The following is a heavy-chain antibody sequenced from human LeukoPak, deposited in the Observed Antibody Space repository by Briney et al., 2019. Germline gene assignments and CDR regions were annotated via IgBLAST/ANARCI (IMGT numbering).Heavy chain of an antibody. CDR3: AKSGSGWYGGGFDY. Sequence: PGGSLRLSCAASGFTFSSYAMSWVRQAPGKGLEWFSAISGSGGSTYYADSVKGRFTISRDNSKNTLYLQMNSLRAEDTAVYYCAKSGSGWYGGGFDYWGQGTLVTVSS. CDR2: ISGSGGST. J-gene: IGHJ4*02. CDR1: GFTFSSYA. V-gene: IGHV3-23*01. D-gene: IGHD6-19*01.